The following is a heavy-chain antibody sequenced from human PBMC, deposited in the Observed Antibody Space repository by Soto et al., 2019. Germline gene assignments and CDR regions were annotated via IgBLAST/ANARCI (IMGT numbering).Heavy chain of an antibody. V-gene: IGHV4-31*03. CDR2: IYYTGRT. J-gene: IGHJ6*02. CDR3: ARLTSIINSPMDV. Sequence: QVQLQESGPGLVKTSQTLSLTCIVSGGSINSAGYYWSWVRQHPGKGLEWIGNIYYTGRTYYNQSLKSSVSVEVDTSNAHFSLTLRSLTSADTPVYFCARLTSIINSPMDVWGLGTTVTVS. CDR1: GGSINSAGYY. D-gene: IGHD3-10*01.